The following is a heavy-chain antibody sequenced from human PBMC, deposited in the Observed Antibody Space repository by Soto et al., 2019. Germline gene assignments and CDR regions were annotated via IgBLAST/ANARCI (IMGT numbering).Heavy chain of an antibody. CDR1: GFTFSSYG. V-gene: IGHV3-33*01. D-gene: IGHD6-13*01. Sequence: QVQLVESGGGVVQPGRSLRLSCAASGFTFSSYGMHWVRQAPGKGLEWVAVIWYDGSNKYYADSVKGRFTISRDNSKNTVYLKMNSLRAEDTAVYYCERGQQQLVVGYFQHWGQGTLVTVSS. J-gene: IGHJ1*01. CDR2: IWYDGSNK. CDR3: ERGQQQLVVGYFQH.